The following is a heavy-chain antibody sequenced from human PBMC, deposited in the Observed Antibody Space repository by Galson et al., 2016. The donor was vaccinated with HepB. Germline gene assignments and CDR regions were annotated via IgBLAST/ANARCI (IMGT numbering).Heavy chain of an antibody. J-gene: IGHJ4*02. V-gene: IGHV4-30-4*01. CDR1: GGSISSGDYY. D-gene: IGHD3-9*01. CDR3: ARGDDTLTGAYYFDY. CDR2: IYYSGST. Sequence: TLSLTCTVSGGSISSGDYYWSWIRQPPGKGLEWIGYIYYSGSTYYNPSLKSRFTISVDTSKNQFSLKLSSVTAADTAVYYCARGDDTLTGAYYFDYWGQGTLVTVSS.